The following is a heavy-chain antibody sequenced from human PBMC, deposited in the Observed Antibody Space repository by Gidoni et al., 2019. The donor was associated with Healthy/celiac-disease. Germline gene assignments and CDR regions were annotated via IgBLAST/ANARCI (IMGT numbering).Heavy chain of an antibody. CDR1: GFTFSSYA. D-gene: IGHD2-21*02. CDR2: ISGSGGST. J-gene: IGHJ4*02. V-gene: IGHV3-23*01. Sequence: EVQLLASGGGLVHPGGSLRLSCAASGFTFSSYAMSWVRQAPGKGLEWVSAISGSGGSTYYEDSVKGRFTISRDNSKNTLYLQMNSLRAEDTAVYYCAKGGGGNSGNFDYWGQGTLVTVSS. CDR3: AKGGGGNSGNFDY.